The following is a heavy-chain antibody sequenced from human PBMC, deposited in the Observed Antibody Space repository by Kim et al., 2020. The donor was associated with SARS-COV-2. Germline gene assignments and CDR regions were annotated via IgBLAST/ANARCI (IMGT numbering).Heavy chain of an antibody. D-gene: IGHD3-10*01. J-gene: IGHJ5*02. CDR2: INGGNGNT. Sequence: ASVKVSCKASGYTFETFSLYWVRQAPGQRFEWMGWINGGNGNTRYSQNFQDRLTITRDTSATTAYMELSGLTSKDTAVYFCAREGSGSYNWFDPWGQGTLVTVSS. V-gene: IGHV1-3*01. CDR3: AREGSGSYNWFDP. CDR1: GYTFETFS.